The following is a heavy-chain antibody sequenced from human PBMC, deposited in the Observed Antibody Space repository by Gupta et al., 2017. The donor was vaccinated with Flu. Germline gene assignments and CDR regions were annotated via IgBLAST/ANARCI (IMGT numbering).Heavy chain of an antibody. CDR3: ARGDXGVTMIVVSCFDP. V-gene: IGHV3-23*01. CDR2: ISGDGEST. CDR1: GLTVRGHG. D-gene: IGHD3-22*01. J-gene: IGHJ5*02. Sequence: EVQLLESGGGLVQPGGSLRLSCVVSGLTVRGHGMNWLRHIPGKGLEWVAGISGDGESTYYGHSGRGRFTISRDNSKNTVYLQMDSLRADDTAXYXCARGDXGVTMIVVSCFDPWGQGTQVTVSS.